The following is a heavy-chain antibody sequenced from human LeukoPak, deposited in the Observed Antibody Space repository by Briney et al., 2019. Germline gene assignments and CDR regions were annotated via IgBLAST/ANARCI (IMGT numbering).Heavy chain of an antibody. D-gene: IGHD3-22*01. CDR2: IIPIFGTA. CDR3: ARAQYYYDSSGYLDY. V-gene: IGHV1-69*13. CDR1: GGTFSSYA. J-gene: IGHJ4*02. Sequence: GASVKVSCKASGGTFSSYAISWVRQAPGQGLEWMGGIIPIFGTANYAQKFQGRVTITADESTSTAYMELSSLRSEDTAVYYCARAQYYYDSSGYLDYWGQGTLVTVSS.